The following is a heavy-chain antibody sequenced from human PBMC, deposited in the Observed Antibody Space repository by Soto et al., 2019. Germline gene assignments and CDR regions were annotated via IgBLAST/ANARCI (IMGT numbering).Heavy chain of an antibody. D-gene: IGHD1-26*01. CDR3: ARVYSGSYSDY. CDR2: IFHSGST. Sequence: PSETLSLTXAVSGGSIRSNNWWSWVRQPPGKGLEWIGEIFHSGSTNYNPSLKTRVTISVDKSKNQFSLKLSSVTAADTAVYYCARVYSGSYSDYWGQGTLVTVSS. V-gene: IGHV4-4*02. J-gene: IGHJ4*02. CDR1: GGSIRSNNW.